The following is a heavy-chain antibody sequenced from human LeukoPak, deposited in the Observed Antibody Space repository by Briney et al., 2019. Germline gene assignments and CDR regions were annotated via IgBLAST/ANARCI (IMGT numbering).Heavy chain of an antibody. J-gene: IGHJ5*02. CDR2: IYPGYSDA. CDR3: VRFALTSSLDH. D-gene: IGHD6-13*01. V-gene: IGHV5-51*01. CDR1: GSKLTNNW. Sequence: GASLKISCKISGSKLTNNWIGWVRPVPGKGLEWMGLIYPGYSDAKYSPSFQGQVTLSVDASISTAYLQLSGLRASDTAIYYCVRFALTSSLDHWGQGTLVTVSS.